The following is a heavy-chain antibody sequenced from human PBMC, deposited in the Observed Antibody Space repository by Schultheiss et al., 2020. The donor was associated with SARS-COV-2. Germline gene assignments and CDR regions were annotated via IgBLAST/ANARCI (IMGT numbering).Heavy chain of an antibody. J-gene: IGHJ4*02. CDR1: GFTFSSYG. D-gene: IGHD1-1*01. CDR3: AREKPYNWNDGRFDY. Sequence: GGSLRLSCAASGFTFSSYGMHWVRQAPGKGLEWVSYISSSGSTIYYADSVKGRFTISRDNAKNSLYLQMNSLRAEDTAVYYCAREKPYNWNDGRFDYWGQGTLVTVSS. V-gene: IGHV3-48*04. CDR2: ISSSGSTI.